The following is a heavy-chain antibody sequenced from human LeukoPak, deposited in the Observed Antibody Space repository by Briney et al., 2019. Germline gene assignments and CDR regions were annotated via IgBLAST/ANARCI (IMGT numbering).Heavy chain of an antibody. CDR2: ISAYNGNT. D-gene: IGHD3-9*01. Sequence: ASVKVSCKASGGTFSSYAISWVRQAPGQGLEWMGWISAYNGNTNYAQKLQGRVTMTTDTSTSTAYMELRSLRSDDTAVYYCARGVQDYDILTGYYRGKRLDVWGKGTTVTVSS. J-gene: IGHJ6*01. V-gene: IGHV1-18*01. CDR3: ARGVQDYDILTGYYRGKRLDV. CDR1: GGTFSSYA.